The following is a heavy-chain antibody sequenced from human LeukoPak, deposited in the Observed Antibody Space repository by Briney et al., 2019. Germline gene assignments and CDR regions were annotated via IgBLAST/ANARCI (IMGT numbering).Heavy chain of an antibody. D-gene: IGHD3-22*01. Sequence: SQTLSLTCTVSGGSISSGGYYWSWIRQPPGKGLEWIGYIYYSGSTYYNPSLKSRVTISVDTSKNQFSLKLSSVTAADTAVYYCARLILWDSSGSQYYFDYWGQGTLVTVSS. J-gene: IGHJ4*02. CDR1: GGSISSGGYY. CDR3: ARLILWDSSGSQYYFDY. CDR2: IYYSGST. V-gene: IGHV4-30-4*08.